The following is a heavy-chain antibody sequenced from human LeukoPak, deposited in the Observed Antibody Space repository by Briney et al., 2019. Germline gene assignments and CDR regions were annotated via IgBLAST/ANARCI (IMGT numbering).Heavy chain of an antibody. CDR1: GFTFSSYS. D-gene: IGHD3-10*01. CDR3: ARAVAAARGVNYFDY. J-gene: IGHJ4*02. Sequence: GGSLRLSCAASGFTFSSYSMNWVRQAPGKGLEWVSAISGSGGSTYYADSVKGRFTISRDNSKNTLYLQMNSLRAGDTAVYYCARAVAAARGVNYFDYWGQGTLVTVSS. CDR2: ISGSGGST. V-gene: IGHV3-23*01.